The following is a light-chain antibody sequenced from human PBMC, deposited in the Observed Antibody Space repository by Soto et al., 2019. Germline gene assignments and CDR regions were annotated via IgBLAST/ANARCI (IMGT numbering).Light chain of an antibody. Sequence: ALTQPPSVSVSPGQTASITCSGDKLGDKYVCWYHQKPGQSPVLVIYQDSKRPSGIPERFSGSNSGNTATLTISGTQPMDEADYYCQAWDRSTGVFGTGTKLTVL. CDR1: KLGDKY. V-gene: IGLV3-1*01. CDR2: QDS. J-gene: IGLJ1*01. CDR3: QAWDRSTGV.